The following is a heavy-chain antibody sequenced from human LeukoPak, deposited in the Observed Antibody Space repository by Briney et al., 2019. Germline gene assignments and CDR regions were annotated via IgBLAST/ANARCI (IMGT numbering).Heavy chain of an antibody. V-gene: IGHV3-15*05. CDR1: GFTFSNAW. J-gene: IGHJ6*02. CDR2: IYRNADGGTT. D-gene: IGHD2-2*01. CDR3: TTDSYCSTTTCYASSNYYYGLDA. Sequence: GGTLRLSCAASGFTFSNAWMTWVRQAPGKGLEWVGRIYRNADGGTTDYAAPVKGRFTISRDDSKNTLYLQMNSLKTEDTAVYYCTTDSYCSTTTCYASSNYYYGLDAWGQGTSVTVSS.